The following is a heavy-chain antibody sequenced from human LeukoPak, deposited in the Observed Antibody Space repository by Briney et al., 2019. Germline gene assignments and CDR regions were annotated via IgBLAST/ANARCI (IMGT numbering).Heavy chain of an antibody. V-gene: IGHV4-59*01. J-gene: IGHJ4*02. D-gene: IGHD6-13*01. CDR3: ARIRLRRQHPFDY. CDR1: GGSISSYY. CDR2: IYYSGST. Sequence: SETLSLTCTVSGGSISSYYWSWIRQPPGKGLEWIGYIYYSGSTNYNPSLKSRVTISVDTSKNQFSLKLSSVTAADTAMYYCARIRLRRQHPFDYWGQGTLVTVSS.